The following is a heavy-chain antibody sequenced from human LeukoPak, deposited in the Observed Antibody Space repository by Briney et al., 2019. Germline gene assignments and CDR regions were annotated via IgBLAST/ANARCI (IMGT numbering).Heavy chain of an antibody. CDR2: IYSSGST. Sequence: SETLSLTCTVSGGSISSSSYYWGWIRQPPGKGLEWIGSIYSSGSTYYNPSLKSRVTISVDTSKNQFSLKLSSVTAADTAVYYCASSPSIAVAGIDYWGQGTLVTVSS. J-gene: IGHJ4*02. D-gene: IGHD6-19*01. V-gene: IGHV4-39*01. CDR3: ASSPSIAVAGIDY. CDR1: GGSISSSSYY.